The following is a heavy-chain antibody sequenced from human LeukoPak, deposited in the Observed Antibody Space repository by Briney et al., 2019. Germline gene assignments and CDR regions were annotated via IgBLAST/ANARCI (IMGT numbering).Heavy chain of an antibody. J-gene: IGHJ4*02. CDR2: IYTSGST. CDR1: GGSISSYY. Sequence: PSETLSLTCTVSGGSISSYYWSWIRQPAGKGLEWIGRIYTSGSTNYNPSLKSRVTMSVDTSKNQFSLKLSSVTAADTAVYYCARIMYYYDSSGYSYYFDYWGQGTLVAVSS. D-gene: IGHD3-22*01. V-gene: IGHV4-4*07. CDR3: ARIMYYYDSSGYSYYFDY.